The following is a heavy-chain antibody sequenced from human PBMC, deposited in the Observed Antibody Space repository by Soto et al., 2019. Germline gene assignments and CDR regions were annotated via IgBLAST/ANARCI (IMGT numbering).Heavy chain of an antibody. CDR3: ARLSEESSSSNYYYFSMDV. J-gene: IGHJ6*03. CDR1: GYTFTRYD. CDR2: MNPQTGNT. V-gene: IGHV1-8*01. D-gene: IGHD6-6*01. Sequence: QVQLVQSGSEGKEPGASMKISCQASGYTFTRYDITWVRQATGQGLEGMGWMNPQTGNTAYAEKFQGRVTMTRRTSINTAYMELSGLRSEDTAVYYCARLSEESSSSNYYYFSMDVWGKGSTVTVSS.